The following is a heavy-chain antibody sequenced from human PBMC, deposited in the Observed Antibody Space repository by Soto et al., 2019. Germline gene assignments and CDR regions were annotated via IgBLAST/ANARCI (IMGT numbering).Heavy chain of an antibody. J-gene: IGHJ6*02. Sequence: ASVKVSFKASGYTFSTSGMSWLRQAPGQGLEWMGWISTYNGDTNDAPKFQDRVTMTSDTSTSTVYMELRSLRSDDTAVYYCARAGAAPYYYYGMDVWGQGTRVTVS. CDR1: GYTFSTSG. CDR2: ISTYNGDT. D-gene: IGHD2-15*01. V-gene: IGHV1-18*01. CDR3: ARAGAAPYYYYGMDV.